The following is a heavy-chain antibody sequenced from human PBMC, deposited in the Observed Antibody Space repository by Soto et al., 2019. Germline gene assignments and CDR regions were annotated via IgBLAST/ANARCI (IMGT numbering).Heavy chain of an antibody. D-gene: IGHD2-15*01. CDR3: AKDEGYSSGGSCYSGYWHAFDI. V-gene: IGHV3-30*18. CDR2: ISYDGSNK. J-gene: IGHJ3*02. Sequence: QVQLVESGGGVVQPGRSLRLSCAASGFTCSSYGMHWVRQAPGKGLEWVAVISYDGSNKYYADSVKGRFTISRDNSKNTLYLQMNSLRAEDTAVYYCAKDEGYSSGGSCYSGYWHAFDIWGQGTMVTVSS. CDR1: GFTCSSYG.